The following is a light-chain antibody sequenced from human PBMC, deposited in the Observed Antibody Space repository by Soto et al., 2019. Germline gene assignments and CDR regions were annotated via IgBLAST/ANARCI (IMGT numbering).Light chain of an antibody. J-gene: IGLJ2*01. CDR3: ISYTSSSTPSVV. V-gene: IGLV2-14*01. Sequence: QSALTQPASVSGSPGQSITISCTGTSSGVGGYNYVSWYQQQPGKAPKLMIYDVSNRPSGVSNRFSGSKSGNTASLTISGLQAEDDADYYCISYTSSSTPSVVFGGGTQLTVL. CDR1: SSGVGGYNY. CDR2: DVS.